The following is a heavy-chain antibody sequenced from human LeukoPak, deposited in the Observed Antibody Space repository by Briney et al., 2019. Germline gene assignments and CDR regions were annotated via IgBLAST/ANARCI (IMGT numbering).Heavy chain of an antibody. J-gene: IGHJ4*02. V-gene: IGHV4-31*03. CDR2: IYYSGST. D-gene: IGHD6-19*01. CDR1: GGSISSGGYY. CDR3: ASTSRYSSGRLDY. Sequence: PSETLSLTCTVSGGSISSGGYYWSWIRQHPGKGLEWIGYIYYSGSTNYNPSLKSRVTISVDTSKNQFSLKLSSVTAADTAVYYCASTSRYSSGRLDYWGQGTLVTVSS.